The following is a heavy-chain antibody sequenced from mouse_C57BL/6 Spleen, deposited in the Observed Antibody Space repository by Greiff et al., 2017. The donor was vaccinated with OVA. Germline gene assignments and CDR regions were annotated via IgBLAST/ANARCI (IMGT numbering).Heavy chain of an antibody. J-gene: IGHJ2*01. V-gene: IGHV1-64*01. D-gene: IGHD2-2*01. CDR2: IHPNSGST. Sequence: QVQLQQPGAELVKPGASVKLSCKASGYTFTSYWMHWVKQRPGQGLEWIGMIHPNSGSTNYNEKFKSKATLTVDKSYSTAYMQLSSLTSEDSAVDYCARTYGYDVPYYFDYWGQGTTLTVSS. CDR3: ARTYGYDVPYYFDY. CDR1: GYTFTSYW.